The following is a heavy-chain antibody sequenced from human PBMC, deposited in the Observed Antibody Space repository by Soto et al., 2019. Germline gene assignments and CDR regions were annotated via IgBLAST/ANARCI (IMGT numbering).Heavy chain of an antibody. J-gene: IGHJ6*02. CDR3: ARDLSVWGLTNGHYGVAV. CDR1: GYKFANYA. Sequence: QVRLVQSGTEVKRPGASVMVSCKASGYKFANYAIHWGRQAPGQNFEWMGWINTGKGNKRNSQKFQDRVTFTRDTSATTVQLEVGSLKVEATEVYYCARDLSVWGLTNGHYGVAVWGQGTTVIVSS. D-gene: IGHD3-16*01. V-gene: IGHV1-3*04. CDR2: INTGKGNK.